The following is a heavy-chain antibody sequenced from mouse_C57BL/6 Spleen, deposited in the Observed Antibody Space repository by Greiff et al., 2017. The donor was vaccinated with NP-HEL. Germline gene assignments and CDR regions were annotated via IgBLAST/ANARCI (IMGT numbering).Heavy chain of an antibody. J-gene: IGHJ3*01. Sequence: QVTLKVCGPGILQSSQTLSLTCSFSGFSLSTSGMGVSWIRQPSGKGLEWLAHIYWDDDKRYNPSLKSRLTISKDTSRNQVFLKITSVDTADTATYYCARNVYYDYDGGSPWFAYWGQGTLVTVSA. CDR1: GFSLSTSGMG. CDR2: IYWDDDK. CDR3: ARNVYYDYDGGSPWFAY. V-gene: IGHV8-12*01. D-gene: IGHD2-4*01.